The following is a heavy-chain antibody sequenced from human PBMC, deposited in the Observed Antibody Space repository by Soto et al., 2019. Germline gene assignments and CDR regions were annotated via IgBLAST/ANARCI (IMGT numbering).Heavy chain of an antibody. D-gene: IGHD3-10*01. J-gene: IGHJ4*02. CDR3: ARVGLDYYGSGSYYNPLDY. CDR2: ISAYNGNT. Sequence: ASVKVSCKASGYTFTSYGISWVRQAPGQGLEWMGWISAYNGNTNYAQKLQGRVTMTTDTSTSTAYMELRSLRSDDTAVYYCARVGLDYYGSGSYYNPLDYWGQGTLVTVSS. CDR1: GYTFTSYG. V-gene: IGHV1-18*01.